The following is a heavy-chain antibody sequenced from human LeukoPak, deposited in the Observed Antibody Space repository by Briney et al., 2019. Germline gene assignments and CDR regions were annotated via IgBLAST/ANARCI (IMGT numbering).Heavy chain of an antibody. J-gene: IGHJ6*02. CDR1: GFTFSDYY. D-gene: IGHD5-18*01. CDR3: ARVGGVDTAMVTRYYYYGMDV. Sequence: GGSLRLSCAASGFTFSDYYMSWIRQAPGKGLEWVSYISSSGSTIYYADSVKGRFTISRDNAKNSLYPQMNSLRAEDTAVYYCARVGGVDTAMVTRYYYYGMDVWGQGTTVTVSS. CDR2: ISSSGSTI. V-gene: IGHV3-11*01.